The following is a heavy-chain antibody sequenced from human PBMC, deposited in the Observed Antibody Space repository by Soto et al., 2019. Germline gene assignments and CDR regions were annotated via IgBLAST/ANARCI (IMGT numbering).Heavy chain of an antibody. CDR1: GGSISSSSYY. Sequence: SETLSLTCTVSGGSISSSSYYWGWIRQPPGKGLEWIGNIYYSGSTNYNPSLKSRVTISVDTSKNQFSLKLSSVTAADTAVYYCARYCSSTSCYSPNWFDPWGQGTLVT. CDR3: ARYCSSTSCYSPNWFDP. CDR2: IYYSGST. V-gene: IGHV4-39*07. D-gene: IGHD2-2*01. J-gene: IGHJ5*02.